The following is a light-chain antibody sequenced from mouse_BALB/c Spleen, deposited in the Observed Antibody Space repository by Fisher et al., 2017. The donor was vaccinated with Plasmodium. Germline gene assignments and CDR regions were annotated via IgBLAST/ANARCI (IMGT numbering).Light chain of an antibody. J-gene: IGKJ5*01. Sequence: VITQSPLSLPVSLGDQASISCRSSQSLLHSYGDTYLHWHLQRPGQSPKLLIYKVSNRFSGVPDKFNGSGSGTDFTLKISGVESEDLGVYFCSQSTHLPLTFGAGTKLELK. CDR1: QSLLHSYGDTY. V-gene: IGKV1-110*01. CDR2: KVS. CDR3: SQSTHLPLT.